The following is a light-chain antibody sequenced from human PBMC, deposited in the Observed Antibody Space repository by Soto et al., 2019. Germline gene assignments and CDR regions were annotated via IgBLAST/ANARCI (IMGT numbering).Light chain of an antibody. CDR1: QSVDSIY. J-gene: IGKJ2*01. V-gene: IGKV3-20*01. CDR2: AAT. CDR3: QLYGSSTLYT. Sequence: DSVLTQSPGTLSLSPRERATLSCSASQSVDSIYLAWYQQKPGQAPRLLIYAATRRATGIPDRFSGSGSGTDFTLTISRLEPEDFAVYYCQLYGSSTLYTFGQGTKVDIK.